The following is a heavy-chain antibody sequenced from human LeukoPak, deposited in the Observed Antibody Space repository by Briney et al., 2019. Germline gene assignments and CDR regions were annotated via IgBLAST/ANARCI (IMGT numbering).Heavy chain of an antibody. D-gene: IGHD6-13*01. V-gene: IGHV4-4*02. CDR3: ATLSPIGYSSSWPPYYFDY. J-gene: IGHJ4*02. CDR1: GGSISSSNW. Sequence: SGTLSLTCAVSGGSISSSNWWSWVRQPPGKGLEWIGEIYHSGSTNYNPSLKSRVTISVDKSKNQFSLKLSSVTAADTAVYYCATLSPIGYSSSWPPYYFDYWGQGTLVTVSS. CDR2: IYHSGST.